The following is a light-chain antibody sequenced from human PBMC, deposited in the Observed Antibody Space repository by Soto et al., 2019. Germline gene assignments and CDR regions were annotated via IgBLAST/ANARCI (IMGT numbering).Light chain of an antibody. CDR2: GAS. J-gene: IGKJ2*01. CDR1: QSVSSSY. V-gene: IGKV3-20*01. CDR3: QQYGSSPYT. Sequence: EIVLTQSPGTLSLSPVERATLSCRASQSVSSSYLAWYQQKPGQAPRLLIYGASSRATGIPDRFSGSGSGTDFTLTISRLEPEDLAVYYCQQYGSSPYTFGLGTKLEIK.